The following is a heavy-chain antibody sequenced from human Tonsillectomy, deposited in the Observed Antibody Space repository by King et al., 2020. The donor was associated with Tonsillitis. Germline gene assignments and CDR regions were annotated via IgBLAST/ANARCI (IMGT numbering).Heavy chain of an antibody. CDR2: IYYSGRT. Sequence: QLQESGPGLVKSSETLSLTCTVSGGPISSSSYYWGWIRQPPGKGLEWIGNIYYSGRTYYNPSLKSRVTILVDTSKNQFSLKLSYVAAADTAVYYCASTPWIQLSGFDYWGQGTLVTVSS. J-gene: IGHJ4*02. V-gene: IGHV4-39*07. CDR3: ASTPWIQLSGFDY. CDR1: GGPISSSSYY. D-gene: IGHD5-18*01.